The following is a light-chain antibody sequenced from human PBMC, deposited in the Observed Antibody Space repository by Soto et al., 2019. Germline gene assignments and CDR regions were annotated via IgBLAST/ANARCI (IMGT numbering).Light chain of an antibody. CDR2: CAS. V-gene: IGKV1-39*01. CDR1: QSISTF. J-gene: IGKJ4*01. CDR3: QQSYTTPPT. Sequence: DIQMTQSPSSLSASVGDRVTITCRASQSISTFLNWYQQRPGKAPNLLIYCASSLQTGVPSRFSGSGSGTDFTLTISSLQPEDFATYFCQQSYTTPPTFGGGTTVEIK.